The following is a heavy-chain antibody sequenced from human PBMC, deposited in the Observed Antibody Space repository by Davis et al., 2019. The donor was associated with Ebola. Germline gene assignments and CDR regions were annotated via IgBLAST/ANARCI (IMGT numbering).Heavy chain of an antibody. J-gene: IGHJ3*02. CDR2: ISAYNGNT. V-gene: IGHV1-18*01. Sequence: AASVKVSCKASGYTFSSYGILWVRQAPGQGLEWMGWISAYNGNTNYAQKVQGRVTMTTDTSTGTAYLDLRSLRSDDTAVYFCARTSIVGTSTTASDIWGQGTLVTVSS. CDR1: GYTFSSYG. CDR3: ARTSIVGTSTTASDI. D-gene: IGHD1-26*01.